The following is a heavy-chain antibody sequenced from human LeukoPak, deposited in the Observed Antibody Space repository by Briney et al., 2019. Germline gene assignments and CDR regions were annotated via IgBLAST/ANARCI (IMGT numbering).Heavy chain of an antibody. CDR2: INHSGST. V-gene: IGHV4-34*01. CDR1: GGSFSGYY. Sequence: SETLSLTCAVYGGSFSGYYWSWIRQPPGKGLEWIGEINHSGSTNYNPSLKSRVTISVDKSKNQFSLKLSSVTAADTAVYYCARSRPRVGMYYFDYWGQGTLVTVSS. D-gene: IGHD2-2*01. J-gene: IGHJ4*02. CDR3: ARSRPRVGMYYFDY.